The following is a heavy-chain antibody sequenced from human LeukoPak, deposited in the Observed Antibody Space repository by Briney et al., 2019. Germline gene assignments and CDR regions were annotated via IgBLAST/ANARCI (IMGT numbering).Heavy chain of an antibody. J-gene: IGHJ4*02. Sequence: GGSLRLSCAASGFTFSSYAMSWVRQAPGKGLEWVSAISGSGGSTYYAASVKGRFTISRDNSKNTLYLQMNSLRAEETAVYYCHLVGATYYFDYWGQGTLVTVSS. CDR3: HLVGATYYFDY. CDR2: ISGSGGST. D-gene: IGHD1-26*01. V-gene: IGHV3-23*01. CDR1: GFTFSSYA.